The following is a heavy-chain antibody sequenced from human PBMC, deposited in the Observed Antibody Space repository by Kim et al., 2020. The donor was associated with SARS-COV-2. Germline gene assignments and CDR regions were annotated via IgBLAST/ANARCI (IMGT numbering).Heavy chain of an antibody. CDR2: IYYSGST. J-gene: IGHJ5*02. CDR1: GGSISSSSYY. V-gene: IGHV4-39*01. CDR3: ARPESWFDP. Sequence: SETLSLTCTVSGGSISSSSYYWGWIRQPPGKGLEWIGSIYYSGSTYYNPSLKSRVTISVDTSKNQFSLKLSSVTAADTAVYYCARPESWFDPWGQGTLVTVSS.